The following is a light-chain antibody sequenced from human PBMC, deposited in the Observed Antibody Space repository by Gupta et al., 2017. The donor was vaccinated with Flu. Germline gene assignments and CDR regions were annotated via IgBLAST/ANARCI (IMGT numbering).Light chain of an antibody. J-gene: IGLJ2*01. Sequence: SVLTQPPSVSGAPGQRVTISCTGSSPNIGAGHDVHWYQQLTGTATKLLIYGNSNQPSGVTDRFSGSKSGTSASLAITGLQAEDEADYSGKSYDSSLSGSVFGGGTKLTVL. CDR2: GNS. CDR3: KSYDSSLSGSV. V-gene: IGLV1-40*01. CDR1: SPNIGAGHD.